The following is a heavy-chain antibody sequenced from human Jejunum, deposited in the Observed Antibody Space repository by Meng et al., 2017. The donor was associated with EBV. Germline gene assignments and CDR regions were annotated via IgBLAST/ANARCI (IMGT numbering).Heavy chain of an antibody. J-gene: IGHJ4*02. CDR2: MNPSSDDT. CDR1: GYTYTNKY. D-gene: IGHD6-13*01. CDR3: ARAVGAAGSMVNFDY. V-gene: IGHV1-8*01. Sequence: QGQGGGAGAKVNSPGDQVQFACKASGYTYTNKYSTWWQQATRQGLEWIGWMNPSSDDTGFAQKFQGRVTVTRDNSINTAYMELSSLTSDDTAVYYCARAVGAAGSMVNFDYWGQGTLVTVSS.